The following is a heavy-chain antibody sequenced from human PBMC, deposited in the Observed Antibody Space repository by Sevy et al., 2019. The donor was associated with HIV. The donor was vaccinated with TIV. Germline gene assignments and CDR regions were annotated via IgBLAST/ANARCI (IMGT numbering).Heavy chain of an antibody. CDR3: AAAYSSSWYYFDY. Sequence: SETLSLTCAVYGGSFSGYYWSWIRQPPGKGLEWIGEINHSGSTNYNPSLRSRVTISVDTSKNQFSLKLSSVTAADTAVYYCAAAYSSSWYYFDYWGQGTLVTVSS. J-gene: IGHJ4*02. V-gene: IGHV4-34*01. D-gene: IGHD6-13*01. CDR2: INHSGST. CDR1: GGSFSGYY.